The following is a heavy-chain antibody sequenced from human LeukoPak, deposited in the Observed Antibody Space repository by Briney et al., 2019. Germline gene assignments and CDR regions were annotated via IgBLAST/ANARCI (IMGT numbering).Heavy chain of an antibody. CDR1: GFTFSSYS. CDR2: ISSSSSYI. Sequence: PGGSLRLSCAASGFTFSSYSMNWVRQAPGKGLEWVSSISSSSSYIYYADSVKGRFTISRDNSKNTLYLQMNSLRAEDTAVYYCARGLRRGFDPWGQGTLVTVSS. J-gene: IGHJ5*02. V-gene: IGHV3-21*01. CDR3: ARGLRRGFDP. D-gene: IGHD3-16*01.